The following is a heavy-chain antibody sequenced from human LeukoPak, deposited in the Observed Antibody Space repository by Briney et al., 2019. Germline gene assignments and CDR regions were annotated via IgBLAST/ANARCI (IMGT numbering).Heavy chain of an antibody. J-gene: IGHJ4*02. CDR1: GYTFTSYD. Sequence: ASVKVSCKASGYTFTSYDINWVRQATGQGLEWMGWMNPNSGNTGYAQKFQGRVTMTRDTSISTAYMELSRLRSDDTAVYYCARGGYFDWLLIDYWGQGTLVTVSS. CDR2: MNPNSGNT. V-gene: IGHV1-8*02. CDR3: ARGGYFDWLLIDY. D-gene: IGHD3-9*01.